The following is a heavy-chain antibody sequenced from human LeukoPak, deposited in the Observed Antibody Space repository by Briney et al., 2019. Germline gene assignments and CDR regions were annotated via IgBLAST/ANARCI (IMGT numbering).Heavy chain of an antibody. CDR3: ARDRNSGTYYEYAFDI. D-gene: IGHD1-26*01. CDR1: GYIFTGYY. J-gene: IGHJ3*02. Sequence: GASVKVSCKASGYIFTGYYMHWVRQAPGQGLEWMGWINPNSGGTSYAQKFQGRVTMTRDTSISAAYMELSRLRSDDTAVYYCARDRNSGTYYEYAFDIWGQGTMVAVFS. V-gene: IGHV1-2*02. CDR2: INPNSGGT.